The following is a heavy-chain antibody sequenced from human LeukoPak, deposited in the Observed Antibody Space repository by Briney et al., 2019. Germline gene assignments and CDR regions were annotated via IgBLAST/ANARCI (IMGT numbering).Heavy chain of an antibody. CDR2: IYWDDDK. D-gene: IGHD3-22*01. V-gene: IGHV2-5*02. J-gene: IGHJ4*02. Sequence: SGPTLAKPTQTLTLTCTFSGFSLSTSGVGVGWIRQPPGKALEWLALIYWDDDKRYSPSLKSRLTITKDTSKNQVVLTMTNMDPVDTATYYCALGYYYDSSGSTFDYWGQGTLVTVSS. CDR3: ALGYYYDSSGSTFDY. CDR1: GFSLSTSGVG.